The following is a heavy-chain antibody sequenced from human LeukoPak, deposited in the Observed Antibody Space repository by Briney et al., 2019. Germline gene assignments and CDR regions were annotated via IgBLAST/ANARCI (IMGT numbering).Heavy chain of an antibody. V-gene: IGHV1-18*01. J-gene: IGHJ4*02. Sequence: GASVKVSCKASGYTFTSYGISWVRQAPGQGLEWMGWISAYNGNTNYAQKLQGRVTMTTDTSTSTAYMKLRSLRSDDTAVYYCARDLFGRGSGSYYGYWGQGTLVTVSS. CDR1: GYTFTSYG. CDR2: ISAYNGNT. D-gene: IGHD3-10*01. CDR3: ARDLFGRGSGSYYGY.